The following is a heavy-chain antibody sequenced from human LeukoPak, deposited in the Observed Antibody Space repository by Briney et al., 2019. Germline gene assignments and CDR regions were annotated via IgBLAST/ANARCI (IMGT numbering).Heavy chain of an antibody. Sequence: SETLSLTCAVYGGSFSGYYWSWIRQPPGKGLEWIGEINHSGSTNYNPSLKSRVTISVNTSKNQFSLKLSSVTAADTAVYYCARLSSSGTKINYYYYYMDGWGKGTKVTISS. CDR2: INHSGST. V-gene: IGHV4-34*01. CDR3: ARLSSSGTKINYYYYYMDG. CDR1: GGSFSGYY. J-gene: IGHJ6*03. D-gene: IGHD3-10*01.